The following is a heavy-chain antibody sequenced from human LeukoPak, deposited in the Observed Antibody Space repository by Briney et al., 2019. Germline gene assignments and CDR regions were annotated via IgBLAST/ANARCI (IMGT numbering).Heavy chain of an antibody. J-gene: IGHJ3*02. CDR1: GFTFDDYA. CDR3: AKGSSGYHDAFDI. Sequence: PGRSLRLSCAASGFTFDDYAMHWVRQAPGKGLEWVSGISWNSGSIGYADSVKGRFTISRDNAKNSLYLQMNSLRAEDTALYYCAKGSSGYHDAFDIWGQGTMVTVSS. CDR2: ISWNSGSI. V-gene: IGHV3-9*01. D-gene: IGHD3-22*01.